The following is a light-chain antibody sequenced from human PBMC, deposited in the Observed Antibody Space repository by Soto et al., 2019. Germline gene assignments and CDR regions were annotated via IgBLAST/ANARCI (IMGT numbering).Light chain of an antibody. CDR1: QSVSSN. CDR3: QQYNNWPRT. J-gene: IGKJ1*01. V-gene: IGKV3-15*01. CDR2: GAS. Sequence: EIVMTQSPATLSVSPRERATLSCRASQSVSSNLAWYHQKPGQAPRLLIYGASTRATGIPARFSGSGSGTEFTLTISSLQSEDFAVYYCQQYNNWPRTFGQGTKVEIK.